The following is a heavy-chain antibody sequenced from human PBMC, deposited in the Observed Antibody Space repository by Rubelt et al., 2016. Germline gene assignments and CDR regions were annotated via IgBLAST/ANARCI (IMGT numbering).Heavy chain of an antibody. CDR1: GGSISSGGYY. V-gene: IGHV4-39*02. Sequence: QVQLQESGPGLVKPSQTLSLTCTVSGGSISSGGYYWSWIRQPPGKGLEWIGNIYYYGSAYYDPSLKSRVSLSLDPSKNHRSLKLSSGTAADTAVYYCARVRQGDGPRGDYFDYWGQGSLVTVSS. CDR2: IYYYGSA. CDR3: ARVRQGDGPRGDYFDY. J-gene: IGHJ4*02.